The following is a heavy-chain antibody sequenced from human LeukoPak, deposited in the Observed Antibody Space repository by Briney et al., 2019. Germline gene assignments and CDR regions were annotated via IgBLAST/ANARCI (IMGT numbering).Heavy chain of an antibody. D-gene: IGHD2-2*01. CDR2: INPNSGGT. CDR1: GYTLTGYY. CDR3: ARGRCSSRSCYLFDY. Sequence: ASMKVSCKAAGYTLTGYYMHWVRQAPGQGLEWMGWINPNSGGTSYAQKFQGRVTMTRDTSISTAYMELSRLRSDDTAVYYCARGRCSSRSCYLFDYWGQGTLVTVSS. J-gene: IGHJ4*02. V-gene: IGHV1-2*02.